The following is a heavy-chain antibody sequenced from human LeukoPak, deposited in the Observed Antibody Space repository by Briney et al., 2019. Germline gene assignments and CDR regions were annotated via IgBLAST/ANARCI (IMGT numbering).Heavy chain of an antibody. CDR2: ISSSSSTI. CDR1: GFTFSSYS. Sequence: GGSLRLSCAASGFTFSSYSMNWVRQAPGKGLEWVSYISSSSSTIYYADSVKGRFTISRDNAKNSLYLQMNSLRAEDTAVYYCARDRRIEGGYSGYERTAFDIWGQGTMATVSS. J-gene: IGHJ3*02. V-gene: IGHV3-48*01. CDR3: ARDRRIEGGYSGYERTAFDI. D-gene: IGHD5-12*01.